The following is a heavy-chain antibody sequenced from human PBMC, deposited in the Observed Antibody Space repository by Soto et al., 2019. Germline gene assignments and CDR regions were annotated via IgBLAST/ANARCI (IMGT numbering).Heavy chain of an antibody. V-gene: IGHV3-11*01. CDR2: IGSGGGSI. Sequence: QVQLVESGGGLVKPGGSLRLSCAASGFTFSDYYMTWIRQAPGKGLEWVSYIGSGGGSIYYAVSVKGRFTISSDNAKSSLYLQMNSLRTEDKAVYYCARRRDFLDYWGQGTLVTVSS. CDR3: ARRRDFLDY. CDR1: GFTFSDYY. J-gene: IGHJ4*02. D-gene: IGHD3-3*01.